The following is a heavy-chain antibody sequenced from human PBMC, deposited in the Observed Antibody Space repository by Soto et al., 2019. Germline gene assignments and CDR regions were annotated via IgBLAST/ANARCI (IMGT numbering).Heavy chain of an antibody. Sequence: QVQLVQSGAEVKKPGSSVKVSCKASGGTFSSYAISWVRQAPGQGLEWMGGIIPISGTADYEPKLQGRFTINADESTSTAYMELSSLRSEETAVYYCARSKDRSTRLATYYYYYYGMNVWGQGTTVNVSS. CDR1: GGTFSSYA. CDR3: ARSKDRSTRLATYYYYYYGMNV. CDR2: IIPISGTA. J-gene: IGHJ6*02. D-gene: IGHD2-2*01. V-gene: IGHV1-69*01.